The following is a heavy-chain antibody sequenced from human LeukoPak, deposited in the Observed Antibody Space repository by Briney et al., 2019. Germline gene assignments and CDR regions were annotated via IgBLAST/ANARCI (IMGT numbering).Heavy chain of an antibody. D-gene: IGHD3-10*01. V-gene: IGHV3-33*01. CDR2: IWYDGSDK. Sequence: GGSLRLSCAASGFTFSSNGMHWVRQAPGKGLEWVAVIWYDGSDKYYADSVKGRFTISRDNSKNTLYLQMNSLRVEDAAVYYCARVSVGMVREVQKNYGMDVWGQGTAVTVSS. CDR1: GFTFSSNG. CDR3: ARVSVGMVREVQKNYGMDV. J-gene: IGHJ6*02.